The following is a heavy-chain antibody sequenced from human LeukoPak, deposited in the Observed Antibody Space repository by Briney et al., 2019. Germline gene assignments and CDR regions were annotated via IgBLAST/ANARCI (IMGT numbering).Heavy chain of an antibody. J-gene: IGHJ5*02. V-gene: IGHV4-59*04. Sequence: SETLSLTCTVPGGSFSSYYWSWSRQSSGKGLEWIGGITFSGTAHYNPSLRSQVTISLDTSSNQFSLKLTLVTAADTALYYCARAPNDRRNSFPSWGQGTMVTVSS. CDR3: ARAPNDRRNSFPS. D-gene: IGHD2-21*01. CDR2: ITFSGTA. CDR1: GGSFSSYY.